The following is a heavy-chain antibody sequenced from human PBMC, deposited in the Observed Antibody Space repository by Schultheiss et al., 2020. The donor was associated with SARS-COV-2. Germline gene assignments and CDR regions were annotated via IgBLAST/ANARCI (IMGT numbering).Heavy chain of an antibody. CDR1: GGSVSSGSYY. CDR3: AREQQLVHFYYYGMDV. J-gene: IGHJ6*02. Sequence: SETLSLTCTVSGGSVSSGSYYWSWIRQPPGKGLEWIGYIYYSGSTNYNPTLKSRVTISVDTSKNQFSLKLSSVTAADTAVYYCAREQQLVHFYYYGMDVCGQGTTVTVSS. D-gene: IGHD6-6*01. CDR2: IYYSGST. V-gene: IGHV4-61*01.